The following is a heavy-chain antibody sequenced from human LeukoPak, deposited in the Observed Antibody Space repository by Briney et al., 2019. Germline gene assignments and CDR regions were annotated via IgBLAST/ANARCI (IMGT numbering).Heavy chain of an antibody. CDR1: GFTVSSNY. D-gene: IGHD6-13*01. Sequence: GGSLRLSCAASGFTVSSNYMSWVRQAPGRGLEWVSVIYSGGSTYYADSVKGRFTISRDNSKNTVFLQMDSLRAEDTAMYYCAREGHRGAAAELWGQGTLVTVSS. V-gene: IGHV3-53*01. CDR3: AREGHRGAAAEL. CDR2: IYSGGST. J-gene: IGHJ4*02.